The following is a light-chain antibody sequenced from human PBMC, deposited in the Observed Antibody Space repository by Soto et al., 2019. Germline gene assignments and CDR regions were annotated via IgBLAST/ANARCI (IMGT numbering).Light chain of an antibody. J-gene: IGKJ2*01. CDR2: DAS. CDR3: QQYNSYSYT. CDR1: QSISSW. V-gene: IGKV1-5*01. Sequence: DIQMTQSPSTLSASVGDRVTITCRASQSISSWLAWYQKKPGKAPKLLIYDASSLESGAPSRFSGSGSGTEFTLTISSLQPDDFATYYCQQYNSYSYTFGQGTKLEIK.